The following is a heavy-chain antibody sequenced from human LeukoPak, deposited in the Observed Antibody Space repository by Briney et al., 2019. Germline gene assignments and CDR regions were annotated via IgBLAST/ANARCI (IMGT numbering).Heavy chain of an antibody. D-gene: IGHD6-13*01. V-gene: IGHV4-4*07. CDR3: ARGFGAAAGDY. CDR2: IYTSGST. J-gene: IGHJ4*02. Sequence: SETLSLTCTVSGCSISSYDWSWIRQPAGKGLEWIGRIYTSGSTNYNPSLKSRVTTSVDTSKNQFSLKLSSVTAEDTAVYYCARGFGAAAGDYWGQGTLVTVSS. CDR1: GCSISSYD.